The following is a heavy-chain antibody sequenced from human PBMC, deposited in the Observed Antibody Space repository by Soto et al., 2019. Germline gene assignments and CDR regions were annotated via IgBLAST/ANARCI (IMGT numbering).Heavy chain of an antibody. CDR3: AKDPREYGDYYPEY. V-gene: IGHV3-30*18. Sequence: VQLLESGGGLVQPGGSLRLSCAASGFTFSSYGMHWVRQAPGKGLEWVAVISYDGSNKYYADSVKGRFTISRDNSKNTLYLQMNSLRAEDTAVYYCAKDPREYGDYYPEYWGQGTLVTVSS. D-gene: IGHD4-17*01. CDR1: GFTFSSYG. CDR2: ISYDGSNK. J-gene: IGHJ4*02.